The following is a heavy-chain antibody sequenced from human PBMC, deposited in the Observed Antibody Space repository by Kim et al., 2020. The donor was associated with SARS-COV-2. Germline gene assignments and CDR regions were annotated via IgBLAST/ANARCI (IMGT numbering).Heavy chain of an antibody. CDR2: IIPILGIA. CDR3: ARAYCSSTSCYLNTNYYYY. Sequence: SVKVSCKASGGTFSSYAISWVRQAPGQGLEWMGRIIPILGIANYAQKFQGRVTITADKSTSTAYMELSSLRSEDTAGYYCARAYCSSTSCYLNTNYYYY. J-gene: IGHJ6*01. D-gene: IGHD2-2*01. CDR1: GGTFSSYA. V-gene: IGHV1-69*04.